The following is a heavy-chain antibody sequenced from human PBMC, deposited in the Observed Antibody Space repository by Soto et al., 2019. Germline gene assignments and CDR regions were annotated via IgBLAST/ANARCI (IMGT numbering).Heavy chain of an antibody. Sequence: EVQLLESGGGLVQPGGSLRLSCAASGFTFSSYAMSWVRQAPGKGLEWVSAISGSGGSTYYADSVKGRFTISRDDSKNTLYLQMNSLRAEDTAVYYCAKEPLQGAVVVTAIAYFDYWGQGTLVTVSS. CDR2: ISGSGGST. CDR3: AKEPLQGAVVVTAIAYFDY. V-gene: IGHV3-23*01. D-gene: IGHD2-21*02. J-gene: IGHJ4*02. CDR1: GFTFSSYA.